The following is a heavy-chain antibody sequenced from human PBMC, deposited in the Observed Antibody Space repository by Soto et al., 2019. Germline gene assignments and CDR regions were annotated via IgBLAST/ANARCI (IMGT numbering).Heavy chain of an antibody. CDR2: IIPILGIA. Sequence: QVQLVQSGAEVKKPGSSVKVSCKASGGTFSSYTISWVRQAPGQGLEWMGRIIPILGIANYAQKFQGRVTINADKATSTAYMELSSLRSEDTAVYYCAVDSSGYNGAVYWGQGTLVTVSS. J-gene: IGHJ4*02. D-gene: IGHD3-22*01. V-gene: IGHV1-69*02. CDR3: AVDSSGYNGAVY. CDR1: GGTFSSYT.